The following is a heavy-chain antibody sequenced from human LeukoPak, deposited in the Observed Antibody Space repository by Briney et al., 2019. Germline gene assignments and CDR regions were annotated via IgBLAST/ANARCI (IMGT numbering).Heavy chain of an antibody. CDR3: AKDPISRWLLPHYYYGMDV. J-gene: IGHJ6*02. CDR1: RFTFISYA. CDR2: ICGSGGST. Sequence: GGSLRLSCAASRFTFISYAMSWVCPAPGRGLEWVSAICGSGGSTYYADSVKGRFTISRDNSKNTLYLQMNRLRAENTAVYYCAKDPISRWLLPHYYYGMDVWGQGTTVTVSS. D-gene: IGHD3-22*01. V-gene: IGHV3-23*01.